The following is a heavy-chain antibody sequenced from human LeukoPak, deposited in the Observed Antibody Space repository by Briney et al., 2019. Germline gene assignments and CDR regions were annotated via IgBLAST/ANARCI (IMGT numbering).Heavy chain of an antibody. CDR3: ARNKYYYGSGNYGVPNWFDP. J-gene: IGHJ5*02. D-gene: IGHD3-10*01. V-gene: IGHV4-34*01. Sequence: SETLYLTCAVYGGSFSGYYWSWIRQPPGKGLEWIGEINHSGSTNYNPSLKSRVTISVDTSKNQFSLKLNSVTAADTAVYYCARNKYYYGSGNYGVPNWFDPWGQGTLVTVPS. CDR2: INHSGST. CDR1: GGSFSGYY.